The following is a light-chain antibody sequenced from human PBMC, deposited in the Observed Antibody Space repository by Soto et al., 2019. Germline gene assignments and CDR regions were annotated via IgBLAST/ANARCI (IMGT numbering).Light chain of an antibody. Sequence: DVQMTQSPSSLSASVGDRVTITCRASQGINSWLAWYQQKPEQAPKSLIYAASSLQTGVPSRFSGSGSRTDFTLTISNLQPEDSATYYCQQYNIYPLTFGGGTKVEIK. CDR3: QQYNIYPLT. J-gene: IGKJ4*01. CDR1: QGINSW. CDR2: AAS. V-gene: IGKV1D-16*01.